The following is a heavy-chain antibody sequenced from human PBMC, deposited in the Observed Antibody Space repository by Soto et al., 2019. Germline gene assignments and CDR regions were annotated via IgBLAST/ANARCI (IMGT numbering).Heavy chain of an antibody. CDR2: IYPGDSET. J-gene: IGHJ2*01. D-gene: IGHD2-8*01. Sequence: GESLKISCKGSGYNFTTYWIGWVRQMPGKGLEWMAIIYPGDSETRYSPAFQGQVTISTDNSITTAYLQWGSLKASDTDMYYSPSVIAAALYASEPSPPIVWYFDLWRSGPMVTVSS. CDR1: GYNFTTYW. V-gene: IGHV5-51*01. CDR3: PSVIAAALYASEPSPPIVWYFDL.